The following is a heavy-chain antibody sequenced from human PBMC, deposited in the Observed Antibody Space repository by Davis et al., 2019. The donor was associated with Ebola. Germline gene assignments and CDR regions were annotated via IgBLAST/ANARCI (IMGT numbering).Heavy chain of an antibody. Sequence: PGGSLRLSCATSGFPFSNYALHWVRQAPDKGLEWVAVASHDGTTTYYADSVKGRFTISRDNSKNTLYLQLNRLRTEDAAVYFCARAVLRQEDVDYWGQGTLVTVSS. V-gene: IGHV3-30*04. CDR1: GFPFSNYA. D-gene: IGHD4/OR15-4a*01. CDR3: ARAVLRQEDVDY. J-gene: IGHJ4*02. CDR2: ASHDGTTT.